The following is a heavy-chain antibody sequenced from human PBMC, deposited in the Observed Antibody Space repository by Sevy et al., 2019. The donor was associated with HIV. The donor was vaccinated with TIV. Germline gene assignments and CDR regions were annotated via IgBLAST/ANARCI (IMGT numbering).Heavy chain of an antibody. CDR2: ISTGSTYT. CDR3: ARDLFSGGNAVYGY. J-gene: IGHJ4*02. Sequence: GGSLRLSCVASGFTFSDYYMSWIRQAPGKGLEWVSYISTGSTYTNYADSVKGRFTVSRDNSENSLYLQMNSLRAEDTAVYYCARDLFSGGNAVYGYWGQGTLVTVSS. V-gene: IGHV3-11*06. CDR1: GFTFSDYY. D-gene: IGHD2-15*01.